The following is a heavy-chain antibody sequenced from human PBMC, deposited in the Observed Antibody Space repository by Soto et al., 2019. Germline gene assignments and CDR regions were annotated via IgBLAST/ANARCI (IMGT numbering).Heavy chain of an antibody. V-gene: IGHV3-33*01. J-gene: IGHJ4*02. Sequence: GGSLRLSCAASGFTFSSYGMHWVRQAPGKGLEWVAVIWYDGSNKYYADSVKGRFTISRDNSKNTLYLQMNSLRAEDTAVYYCARDALLWFGELSYFDYWGQGTLVTVSS. CDR1: GFTFSSYG. D-gene: IGHD3-10*01. CDR2: IWYDGSNK. CDR3: ARDALLWFGELSYFDY.